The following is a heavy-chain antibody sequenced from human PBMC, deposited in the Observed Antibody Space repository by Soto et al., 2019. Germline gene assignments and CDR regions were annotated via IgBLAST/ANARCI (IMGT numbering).Heavy chain of an antibody. J-gene: IGHJ5*02. CDR3: ARGFLDSNWFEP. CDR2: MNPNSGNT. D-gene: IGHD1-1*01. Sequence: GASVKVSCKASGYTFTSYDINWVRQATGQGLEWMGWMNPNSGNTGYAQKFQGRVTMTRNTSISTAYMELSSLRSEDTAVYYCARGFLDSNWFEPWGQGTLVTVSS. V-gene: IGHV1-8*01. CDR1: GYTFTSYD.